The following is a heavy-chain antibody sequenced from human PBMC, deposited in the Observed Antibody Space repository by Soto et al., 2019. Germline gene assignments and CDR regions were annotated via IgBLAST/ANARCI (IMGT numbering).Heavy chain of an antibody. CDR1: GGPFTNYA. J-gene: IGHJ5*01. Sequence: SVKISCRASGGPFTNYAVRWVRQAPGQGLEWMGDIIPIFGTTNYAEKFQGRVTIAADESTSTGYMDLTNLRSEDTALSYCARVAYTSRATHWFGCYGRGTLVTV. CDR3: ARVAYTSRATHWFGC. CDR2: IIPIFGTT. V-gene: IGHV1-69*13. D-gene: IGHD3-16*01.